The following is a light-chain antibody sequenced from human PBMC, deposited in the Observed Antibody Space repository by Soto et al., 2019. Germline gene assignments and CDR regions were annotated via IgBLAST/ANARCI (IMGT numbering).Light chain of an antibody. V-gene: IGKV3-20*01. CDR2: AAS. CDR1: QSVSSSY. J-gene: IGKJ5*01. CDR3: QYHGSSPIT. Sequence: EIVLTQSPGTLSFSAGERATLSCRASQSVSSSYLAWYQQKPGQAPRLLIFAASSRASGIPDRFSGSGSGTDFTLTISRLEPEDFALFYCQYHGSSPITFGQGTRLEI.